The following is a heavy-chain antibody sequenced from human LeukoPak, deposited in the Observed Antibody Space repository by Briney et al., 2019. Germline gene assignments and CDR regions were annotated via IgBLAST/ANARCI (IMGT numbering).Heavy chain of an antibody. Sequence: ASVTVSCKASGYTFTSYGISWVRQAPGQGLEWIGWISAYNGNTNYAQKLQGRVTMTTDASTSTAYMELRSVRSDDTAVYYCARVAGYSYGYYFDYWGQGTLVTVSS. CDR1: GYTFTSYG. V-gene: IGHV1-18*01. CDR3: ARVAGYSYGYYFDY. J-gene: IGHJ4*02. CDR2: ISAYNGNT. D-gene: IGHD5-18*01.